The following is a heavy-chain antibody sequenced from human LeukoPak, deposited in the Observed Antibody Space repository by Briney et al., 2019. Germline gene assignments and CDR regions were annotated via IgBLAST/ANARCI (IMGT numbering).Heavy chain of an antibody. Sequence: GESLKISCKASGYSFTTYWIGWVRQMPGKGLEWMGIIYPGDSDTTYSPSFQGQVTISADKSISTAYLQWSSLKASGTATYYCARTGGYSSGLFDYWGQGTLVTVSS. CDR1: GYSFTTYW. CDR2: IYPGDSDT. V-gene: IGHV5-51*01. CDR3: ARTGGYSSGLFDY. J-gene: IGHJ4*02. D-gene: IGHD6-19*01.